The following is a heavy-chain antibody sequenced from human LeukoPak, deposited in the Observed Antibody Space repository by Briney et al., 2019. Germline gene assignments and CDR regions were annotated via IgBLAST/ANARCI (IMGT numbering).Heavy chain of an antibody. CDR2: INTDGTST. J-gene: IGHJ6*04. D-gene: IGHD2-2*01. CDR1: GFTFSDYW. Sequence: PGGSLRLSCAASGFTFSDYWIHWVRQAPGKGLVWVSRINTDGTSTTYADSVRGRFTISRDNAKNSVHLQMNSLRAEDTAVYYCATRLCSIAACRASSYKCMDVWGKGTTVTVSS. V-gene: IGHV3-74*01. CDR3: ATRLCSIAACRASSYKCMDV.